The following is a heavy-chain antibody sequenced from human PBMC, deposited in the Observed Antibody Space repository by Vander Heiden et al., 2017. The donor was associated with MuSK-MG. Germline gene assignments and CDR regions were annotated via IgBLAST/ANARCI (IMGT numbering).Heavy chain of an antibody. CDR1: GGSISSGSYY. V-gene: IGHV4-61*02. J-gene: IGHJ1*01. CDR2: IYTSGST. Sequence: QVQLQESGPGLVKPSQTLSLTCTVSGGSISSGSYYWSGIRQPAGKGLEWIGRIYTSGSTNYNPSLKSRVTISVDTSKNQFSLKLSSVTAADTAVYYCARDPQWGYYDSSEYFQHWGQGTLVTVSS. D-gene: IGHD3-22*01. CDR3: ARDPQWGYYDSSEYFQH.